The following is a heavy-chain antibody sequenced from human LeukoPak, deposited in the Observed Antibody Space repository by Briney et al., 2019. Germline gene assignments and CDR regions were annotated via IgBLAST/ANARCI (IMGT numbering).Heavy chain of an antibody. Sequence: PSETLSLTCTVSGGSISSYYWSWIRQPPGKGLEWIGYIYYSGSTNYNPSLKSRATISVDTSKNQFSLKLSSVTAADTAVYYCASYCSGGSCSLLGAFDYWGQGTLVTVSS. D-gene: IGHD2-15*01. CDR1: GGSISSYY. CDR3: ASYCSGGSCSLLGAFDY. J-gene: IGHJ4*02. CDR2: IYYSGST. V-gene: IGHV4-59*01.